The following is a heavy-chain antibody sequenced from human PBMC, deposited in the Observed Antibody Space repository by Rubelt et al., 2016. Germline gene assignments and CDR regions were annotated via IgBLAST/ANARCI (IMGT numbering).Heavy chain of an antibody. V-gene: IGHV4-59*08. CDR3: ARSGKQWDALDY. D-gene: IGHD6-19*01. CDR2: IYYSGST. Sequence: QVQLQESGPGLVKPSETLSLTCTVSGGSINSYYWSWIRQPPGKGLEWIGHIYYSGSTNYNPSLKSRVTISVDTSKNQFSLKLNSVTAAATAVYYCARSGKQWDALDYWGQGTLVTVSS. CDR1: GGSINSYY. J-gene: IGHJ4*02.